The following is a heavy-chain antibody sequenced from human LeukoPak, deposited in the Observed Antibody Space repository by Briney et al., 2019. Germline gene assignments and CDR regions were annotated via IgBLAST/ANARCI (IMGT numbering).Heavy chain of an antibody. J-gene: IGHJ4*02. D-gene: IGHD6-19*01. V-gene: IGHV2-5*01. Sequence: SGPTLVNPTQTLTLTCTFSGFSLSPTGVGVGWIRQPPGKALEWLVLIHWSDDKRYSPSLKSRLAITKDTSKNQVVLTMTNMDPVDTATYYCAHRGGAVAGLYYFDYWGQGTLVTVSS. CDR3: AHRGGAVAGLYYFDY. CDR2: IHWSDDK. CDR1: GFSLSPTGVG.